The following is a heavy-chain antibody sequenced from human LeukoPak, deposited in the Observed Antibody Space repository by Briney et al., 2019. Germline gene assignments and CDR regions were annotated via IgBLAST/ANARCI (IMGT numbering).Heavy chain of an antibody. CDR3: ARVTATVRTGYNYKSMDV. V-gene: IGHV4-31*03. J-gene: IGHJ6*03. CDR1: GGSISSGGYY. Sequence: SETLSLTCTVFGGSISSGGYYWCWIRQHPGEGLGWSGYIYYSGSTYYNPSLKSRVSISGDTSKNQFSLTLSSVTAADTAVYYCARVTATVRTGYNYKSMDVWGEGTTVTVSS. CDR2: IYYSGST. D-gene: IGHD2-21*02.